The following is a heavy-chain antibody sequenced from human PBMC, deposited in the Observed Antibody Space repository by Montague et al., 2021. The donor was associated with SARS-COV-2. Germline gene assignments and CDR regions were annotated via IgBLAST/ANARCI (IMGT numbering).Heavy chain of an antibody. Sequence: SLRLSCAASGFTFSSYSMNWVRQAPGKGLEWVSSISSSSSYIYYADSVKGRFTVSRDNARNSLYLQMNSLRAEDTAVYYCARDMYYDILTGYYTYWGQGTLVTVSS. D-gene: IGHD3-9*01. CDR1: GFTFSSYS. V-gene: IGHV3-21*01. J-gene: IGHJ4*02. CDR2: ISSSSSYI. CDR3: ARDMYYDILTGYYTY.